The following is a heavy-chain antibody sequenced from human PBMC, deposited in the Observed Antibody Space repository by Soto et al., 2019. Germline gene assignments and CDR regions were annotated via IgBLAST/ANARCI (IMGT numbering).Heavy chain of an antibody. J-gene: IGHJ4*02. V-gene: IGHV3-7*01. Sequence: EVQVVESGGGLVQPGGSLRLSCAGSGFTFGRHWMTWVRQAPGKGLEWVANIKEDGSEIYYVDSVKGRFTISRDNAKNVVYLQMNSLRAEDTALYYCGRDTYGDNGQVLDSWGQGTLVTVSS. D-gene: IGHD4-17*01. CDR1: GFTFGRHW. CDR3: GRDTYGDNGQVLDS. CDR2: IKEDGSEI.